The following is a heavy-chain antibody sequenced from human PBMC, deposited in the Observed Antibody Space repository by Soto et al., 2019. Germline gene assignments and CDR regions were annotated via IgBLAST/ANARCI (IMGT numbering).Heavy chain of an antibody. Sequence: PSETLSLTCAVSGGSISPNDWWTWVRQPPGKGLEWIGDIHHTGSTTNYSPSLQSRVTVSIDESENQFSLRLTSVTAADTAVYYCATRDCTNNVCHFPWGQGTLVTVSS. CDR1: GGSISPNDW. J-gene: IGHJ5*02. CDR2: IHHTGSTT. D-gene: IGHD2-8*01. V-gene: IGHV4-4*02. CDR3: ATRDCTNNVCHFP.